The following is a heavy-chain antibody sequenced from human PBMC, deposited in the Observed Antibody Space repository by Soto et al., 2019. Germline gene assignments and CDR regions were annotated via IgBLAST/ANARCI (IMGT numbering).Heavy chain of an antibody. CDR3: ARDRNDILTGYHELSENYFDY. CDR1: GFTFSDYY. CDR2: ISSSGSTI. V-gene: IGHV3-11*01. Sequence: GGSLRLSCAASGFTFSDYYMSWIRQAPGKGLEWVSYISSSGSTIYYADSVKGRFTISRDNAKNSLYLQMNSLRAEDTAVYYCARDRNDILTGYHELSENYFDYWGQGTLVTVSS. D-gene: IGHD3-9*01. J-gene: IGHJ4*02.